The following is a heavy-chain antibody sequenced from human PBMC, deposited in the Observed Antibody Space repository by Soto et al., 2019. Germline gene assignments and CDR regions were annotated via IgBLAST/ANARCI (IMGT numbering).Heavy chain of an antibody. J-gene: IGHJ3*02. CDR2: INHSGST. D-gene: IGHD6-6*01. CDR3: AKKTGESIAALVGAFDI. CDR1: GGSFSGYY. V-gene: IGHV4-34*01. Sequence: SETLSLTCAVYGGSFSGYYWSWIRQPPGKGLEWIGEINHSGSTNYNPSLKSRVTISVDTSKNQFSLKLSSVTAADTAVYYCAKKTGESIAALVGAFDIWGQGTMVTVSS.